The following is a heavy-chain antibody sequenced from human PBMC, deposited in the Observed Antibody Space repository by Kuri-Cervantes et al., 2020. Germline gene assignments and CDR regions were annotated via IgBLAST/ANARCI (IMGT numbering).Heavy chain of an antibody. Sequence: ASVKVSCKASGYTFTSYGISWVRQAPGQGLEWMGWISAYNGNTNYAQKLQGRVTMTTDTSTSTAYMELRSLRSDDTAVYYCAKSGYCSSTSCLSEYFQHWGQGTRGTESS. CDR2: ISAYNGNT. CDR1: GYTFTSYG. J-gene: IGHJ1*01. CDR3: AKSGYCSSTSCLSEYFQH. V-gene: IGHV1-18*01. D-gene: IGHD2-2*01.